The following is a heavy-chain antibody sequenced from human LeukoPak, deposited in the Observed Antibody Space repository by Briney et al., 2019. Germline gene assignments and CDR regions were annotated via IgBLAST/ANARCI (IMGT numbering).Heavy chain of an antibody. V-gene: IGHV3-23*01. Sequence: PGGSLRLSCAASGFTFSGYAMNWVRQAPGKGLEWVSAISGSGGSTYYADSVKGRFTISRDNSKNTLYLQMNSLRAEDTAVYYCAKGYGSGSYLADYWGQGTLVTVSS. D-gene: IGHD3-10*01. CDR3: AKGYGSGSYLADY. CDR2: ISGSGGST. CDR1: GFTFSGYA. J-gene: IGHJ4*02.